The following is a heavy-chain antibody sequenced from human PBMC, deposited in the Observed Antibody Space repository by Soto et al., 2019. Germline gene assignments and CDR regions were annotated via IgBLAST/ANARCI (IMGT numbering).Heavy chain of an antibody. Sequence: SETLSLTCAISGDSVSSNSAAWNWIRQSPSRGLEWLGRTYYRSKWYNDYAVSVKSRITINPDTSKNQFSLQLNSVTPEDTAVYYCARAPIVVVITTWFDPWGQGPLVTVSS. J-gene: IGHJ5*02. D-gene: IGHD3-22*01. V-gene: IGHV6-1*01. CDR2: TYYRSKWYN. CDR3: ARAPIVVVITTWFDP. CDR1: GDSVSSNSAA.